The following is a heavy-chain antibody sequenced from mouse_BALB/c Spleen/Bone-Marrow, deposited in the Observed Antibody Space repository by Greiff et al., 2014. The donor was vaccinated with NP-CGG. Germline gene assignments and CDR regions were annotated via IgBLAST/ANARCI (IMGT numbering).Heavy chain of an antibody. J-gene: IGHJ3*01. Sequence: VQLQQSGAELAKPGASVKMSCKASGYTFTSYWMQWVKQRPGQGLEWIGNINPSSGYTEYNQKFKDKATLTADKSSSTAYMQLSSLTSEDSAVYYCAKPITTGIQAWFAYWGQGILVTVSA. V-gene: IGHV1-7*01. CDR1: GYTFTSYW. D-gene: IGHD2-4*01. CDR2: INPSSGYT. CDR3: AKPITTGIQAWFAY.